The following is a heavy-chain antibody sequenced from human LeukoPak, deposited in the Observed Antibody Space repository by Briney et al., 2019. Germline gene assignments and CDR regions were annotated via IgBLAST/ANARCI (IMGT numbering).Heavy chain of an antibody. Sequence: GGSLRLSCAASRFTFSDYSMNWVRQAPGKGLQWVASISSGSVYIYYADSMKGRFTISRDNAKNSMYLQMYSLRAEDTAVYYCARGPKYISSTGPYYFDYWGQGTPVTVSS. J-gene: IGHJ4*02. CDR3: ARGPKYISSTGPYYFDY. CDR2: ISSGSVYI. CDR1: RFTFSDYS. D-gene: IGHD1-1*01. V-gene: IGHV3-21*01.